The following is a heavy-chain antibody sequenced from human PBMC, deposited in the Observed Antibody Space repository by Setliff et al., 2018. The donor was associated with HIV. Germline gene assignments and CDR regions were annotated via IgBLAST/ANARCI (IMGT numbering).Heavy chain of an antibody. CDR3: ARPVGAMGFDP. CDR2: INAGNGIT. D-gene: IGHD1-26*01. Sequence: AASVKVSCKASGYTFSTYAIHWVRQAPGQRLEWMGWINAGNGITKYSQKLQGRVTFTRDTFASTAYMELSSLRSEDTAVYYCARPVGAMGFDPWGRGTLVTVSS. CDR1: GYTFSTYA. V-gene: IGHV1-3*01. J-gene: IGHJ5*02.